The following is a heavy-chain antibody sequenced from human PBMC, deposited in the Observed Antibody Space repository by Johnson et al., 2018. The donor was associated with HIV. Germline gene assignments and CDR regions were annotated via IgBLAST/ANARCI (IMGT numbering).Heavy chain of an antibody. Sequence: QVQLVESGGGVVQPGRSLRLSCAASRFTFSSYAMHWVRQAPGKGLKWVAVISYDGSNKYYADSVKGRFTISRDNSKNTLYLQMNSLRAEDTAVYYCARDNSRSWFDYDAFDIWGQGTMVTVSS. CDR1: RFTFSSYA. V-gene: IGHV3-30*04. CDR2: ISYDGSNK. CDR3: ARDNSRSWFDYDAFDI. J-gene: IGHJ3*02. D-gene: IGHD6-13*01.